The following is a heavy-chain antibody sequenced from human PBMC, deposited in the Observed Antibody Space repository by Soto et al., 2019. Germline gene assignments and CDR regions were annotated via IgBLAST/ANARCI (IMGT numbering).Heavy chain of an antibody. CDR1: GFTFSSYA. J-gene: IGHJ6*02. CDR3: VKGRPDGSSWYGGFKAVAGPYYYYGMDV. V-gene: IGHV3-64D*08. Sequence: GGSLRLSCSASGFTFSSYAMHWVRQAPGKGLEYVSAISSNGGSTYYADSVKGRFTISRDNSKNTLYLQMSSLRAEDTAVYYCVKGRPDGSSWYGGFKAVAGPYYYYGMDVWGQGTTVTVSS. D-gene: IGHD6-13*01. CDR2: ISSNGGST.